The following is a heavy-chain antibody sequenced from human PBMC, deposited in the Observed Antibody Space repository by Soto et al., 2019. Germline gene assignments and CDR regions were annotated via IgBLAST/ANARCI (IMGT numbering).Heavy chain of an antibody. J-gene: IGHJ6*03. CDR2: IYYSGST. Sequence: SETLSLTCTVSGGSISSSSYYWGWIRQPPGKGLEWIGSIYYSGSTYYNPSLKSRVTISIDTSKNQFSLKLSSVTAADTAVYYCARHRGDIGVVPAADPYEYYYYYYMDVWGKGTTVT. CDR1: GGSISSSSYY. D-gene: IGHD2-2*01. CDR3: ARHRGDIGVVPAADPYEYYYYYYMDV. V-gene: IGHV4-39*01.